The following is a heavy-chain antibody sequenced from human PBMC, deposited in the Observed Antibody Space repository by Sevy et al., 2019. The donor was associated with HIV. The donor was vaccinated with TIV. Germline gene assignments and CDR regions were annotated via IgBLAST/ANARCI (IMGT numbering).Heavy chain of an antibody. J-gene: IGHJ4*02. CDR1: GYTLTELS. V-gene: IGHV1-24*01. CDR2: FDPEDGKR. D-gene: IGHD3-22*01. Sequence: ASVKVSCKVSGYTLTELSMHWVRQAPGKGLEWVGTFDPEDGKRIYAQKFKGRLTMTEDTSTETAYMELNSLRSDDTAVSYCATTKDYYDSSGYPFDYWGQGTQVTVSS. CDR3: ATTKDYYDSSGYPFDY.